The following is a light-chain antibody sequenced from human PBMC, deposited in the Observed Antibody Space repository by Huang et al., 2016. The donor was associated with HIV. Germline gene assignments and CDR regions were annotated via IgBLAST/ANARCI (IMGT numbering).Light chain of an antibody. J-gene: IGKJ4*01. Sequence: IVLTQSTGSLSVSPGERVTLSCRSSQSIDRNLAWYQQKPGQAPRRLIYGAATRATGIPDRCSGSGSGTEFTLTIDSLQSEDFAVYYCQHYNNWPAFGGGTKVDI. CDR1: QSIDRN. V-gene: IGKV3-15*01. CDR3: QHYNNWPA. CDR2: GAA.